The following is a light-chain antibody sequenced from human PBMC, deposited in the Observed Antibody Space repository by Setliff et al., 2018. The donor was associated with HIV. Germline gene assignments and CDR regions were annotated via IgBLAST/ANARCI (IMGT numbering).Light chain of an antibody. J-gene: IGKJ4*01. CDR2: KAS. CDR1: QSISSW. CDR3: QQYNSYPLT. V-gene: IGKV1-5*03. Sequence: DIQMTQSPSTLSASVGDRVTITCRASQSISSWLAWYQQKPGKAPKLLIYKASSLEGGVPSRFSGSGSGTAFTLTISSLQPDDFATYYCQQYNSYPLTFGGGTKVDIK.